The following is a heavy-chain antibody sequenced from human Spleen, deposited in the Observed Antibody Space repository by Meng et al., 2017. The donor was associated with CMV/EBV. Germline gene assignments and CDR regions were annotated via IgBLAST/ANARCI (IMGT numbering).Heavy chain of an antibody. Sequence: SCYTFTSSAFSWVRQAPGQGLEWMGWISAYNGRTTYAQKFQGRVTMTTDTSTTTAYMELRSLRSDDTAVYYCARNHVAAVGTLNWFDPWGQGTLVTVSS. CDR1: CYTFTSSA. CDR3: ARNHVAAVGTLNWFDP. D-gene: IGHD6-13*01. CDR2: ISAYNGRT. V-gene: IGHV1-18*01. J-gene: IGHJ5*02.